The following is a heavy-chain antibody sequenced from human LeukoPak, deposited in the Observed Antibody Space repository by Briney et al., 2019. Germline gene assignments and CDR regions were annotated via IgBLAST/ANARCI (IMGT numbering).Heavy chain of an antibody. CDR2: IYSGGTI. CDR1: GFTDSSNF. CDR3: ASYFGRF. J-gene: IGHJ4*02. D-gene: IGHD3-10*01. Sequence: PGGSLRLSCAASGFTDSSNFMMWVRQAPGKGLEWVSFIYSGGTIYYADSVKGRFTISRDNSKNTLYLQMNNLRAEDTAVYYCASYFGRFWGQGTLVTVSS. V-gene: IGHV3-53*01.